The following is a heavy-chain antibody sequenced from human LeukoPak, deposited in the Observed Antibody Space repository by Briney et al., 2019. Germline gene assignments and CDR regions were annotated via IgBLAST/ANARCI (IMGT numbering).Heavy chain of an antibody. D-gene: IGHD2-2*02. CDR3: ARHHEYCSSTSCYTVWYFDL. CDR1: GFTFSSYA. CDR2: INHSGRT. V-gene: IGHV4-34*01. J-gene: IGHJ2*01. Sequence: PGGSLRLSCAASGFTFSSYAMSWVRQAPGKGLEWIGDINHSGRTNYNPSLKNRVTISVDTSKNQFSLKLSSVTAADTAVYYCARHHEYCSSTSCYTVWYFDLWGRGTLVTVSS.